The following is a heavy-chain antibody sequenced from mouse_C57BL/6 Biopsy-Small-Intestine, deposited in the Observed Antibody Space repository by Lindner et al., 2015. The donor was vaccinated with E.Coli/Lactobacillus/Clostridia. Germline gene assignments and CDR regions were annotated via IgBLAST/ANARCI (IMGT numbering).Heavy chain of an antibody. CDR2: IYPGDGDT. J-gene: IGHJ2*01. CDR3: ARWGFHGD. Sequence: VQLQESGPELVKPGASVKISCKASGYAFSSSWMNWVKQRPGKGLEWIGRIYPGDGDTNYNGKFKGKATLTADKSSSTAYMQLSSLTSEDSAVYFCARWGFHGDWGQGTTLTVSS. CDR1: GYAFSSSW. V-gene: IGHV1-82*01.